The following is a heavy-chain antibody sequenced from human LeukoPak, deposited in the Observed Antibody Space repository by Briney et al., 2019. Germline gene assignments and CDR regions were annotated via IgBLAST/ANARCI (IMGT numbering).Heavy chain of an antibody. V-gene: IGHV5-10-1*01. Sequence: HGESLKISCRASGNSFSTNWIGWVRQMPGKGLEWMGTIDPSDSYTKYSPSFQGHVTISADNSISIAYLQWSSLKASDTAMYYCARHDDYSSSSGFDQWGQGTLVTVSS. CDR2: IDPSDSYT. CDR1: GNSFSTNW. D-gene: IGHD6-6*01. CDR3: ARHDDYSSSSGFDQ. J-gene: IGHJ4*02.